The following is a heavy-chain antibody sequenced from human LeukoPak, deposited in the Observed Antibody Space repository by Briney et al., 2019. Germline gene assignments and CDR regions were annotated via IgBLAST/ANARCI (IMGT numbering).Heavy chain of an antibody. CDR3: ARDHYYGSGSPPDFDY. V-gene: IGHV1-2*02. CDR2: TNPNSGGT. Sequence: ASVKVSCKASGYTFTGYYMHWVRQAPGQGLEWMGWTNPNSGGTNYAQKFQGRVTMTRDTSISTAYMELSRLRSDDTAVYYCARDHYYGSGSPPDFDYWGQGTLVTVSS. CDR1: GYTFTGYY. D-gene: IGHD3-10*01. J-gene: IGHJ4*02.